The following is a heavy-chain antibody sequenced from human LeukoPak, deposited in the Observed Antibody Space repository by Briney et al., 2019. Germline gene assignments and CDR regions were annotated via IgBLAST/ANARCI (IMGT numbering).Heavy chain of an antibody. Sequence: GGSLRLSCAASGFTFSSYAMSWVRQAPGKGLEWVSVISGSGGSTSYADSVKGRFTISRDNSMNTLYLQMNSLRAEDTAVYYCAKDDRIQTRRYSYNYWGQGTLVTVSS. J-gene: IGHJ4*02. D-gene: IGHD5-18*01. CDR1: GFTFSSYA. V-gene: IGHV3-23*01. CDR3: AKDDRIQTRRYSYNY. CDR2: ISGSGGST.